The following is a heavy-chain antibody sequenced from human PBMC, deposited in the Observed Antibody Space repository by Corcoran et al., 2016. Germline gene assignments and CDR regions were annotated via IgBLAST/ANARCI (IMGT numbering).Heavy chain of an antibody. D-gene: IGHD3-10*01. Sequence: QVQLQESGPGLVKPSETLSLTCTVSGGSVSSGSYYWSWIRQPPGKGLECIGYIYYSGSTNYNPSLKSRVTISVDTSKNQFSLMLSSVSAADTAVYYWARGGGSGRPSSNWFDPWGQGTLVTVSS. V-gene: IGHV4-61*01. J-gene: IGHJ5*02. CDR3: ARGGGSGRPSSNWFDP. CDR2: IYYSGST. CDR1: GGSVSSGSYY.